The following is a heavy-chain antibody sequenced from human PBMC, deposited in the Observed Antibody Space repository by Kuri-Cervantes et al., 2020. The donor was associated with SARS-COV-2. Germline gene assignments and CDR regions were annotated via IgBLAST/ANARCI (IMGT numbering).Heavy chain of an antibody. CDR2: MNPNSGNT. V-gene: IGHV1-8*01. D-gene: IGHD3-10*01. CDR3: AREGRVLLWFGDTRGWSDP. CDR1: GYTFTSYD. J-gene: IGHJ5*02. Sequence: ASVKVSCKASGYTFTSYDINWVRQATGQGLEWMGWMNPNSGNTGYAQKFQGRVTITRDTSASTAYMEPSSLRSEDTAVYYCAREGRVLLWFGDTRGWSDPWGQGTLVTVSS.